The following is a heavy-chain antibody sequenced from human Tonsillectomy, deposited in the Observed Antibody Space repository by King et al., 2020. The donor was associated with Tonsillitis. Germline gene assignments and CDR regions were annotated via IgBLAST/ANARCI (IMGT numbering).Heavy chain of an antibody. CDR3: AKEGGLGFGELSFVVNYYYYGMDV. CDR1: GFTFSSYA. D-gene: IGHD3-10*01. V-gene: IGHV3-23*04. Sequence: VQLVESGGGLVQPGGSLRLSCAASGFTFSSYAMSWVRQAPGKGLEWVSAISGSGGSTYYADSVKGRFTISRDNSKNTLYLQMNSLRAEDTAVYYCAKEGGLGFGELSFVVNYYYYGMDVWGQGTTVTVSS. CDR2: ISGSGGST. J-gene: IGHJ6*02.